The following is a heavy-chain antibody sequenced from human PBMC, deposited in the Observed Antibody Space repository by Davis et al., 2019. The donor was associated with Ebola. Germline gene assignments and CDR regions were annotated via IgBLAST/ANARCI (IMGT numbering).Heavy chain of an antibody. CDR1: GGPFSGYY. Sequence: GSLRLSCAVYGGPFSGYYWSWIRQPPGKGLEWMGEVNHSGGANYNPSLKSRVTISADTSKNQFSLKLNSVTAADTAVYYCTRTTRDSGWFIDFWGRGTRVTVSS. CDR3: TRTTRDSGWFIDF. J-gene: IGHJ4*02. V-gene: IGHV4-34*01. D-gene: IGHD6-19*01. CDR2: VNHSGGA.